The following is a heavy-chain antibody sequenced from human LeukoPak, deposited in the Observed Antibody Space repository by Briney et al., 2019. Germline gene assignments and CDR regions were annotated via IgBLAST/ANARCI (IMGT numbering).Heavy chain of an antibody. Sequence: GSLRLSCAASGFTFSSYSMNWVRQAPGKGLEWVSYISSSSSTIYYADSVKGRFTISRDNAKNSLYLQMNSLRAEDTAVYYCARDGRGAFDIWGQGTMVTVSS. CDR1: GFTFSSYS. J-gene: IGHJ3*02. CDR2: ISSSSSTI. CDR3: ARDGRGAFDI. D-gene: IGHD1-26*01. V-gene: IGHV3-48*01.